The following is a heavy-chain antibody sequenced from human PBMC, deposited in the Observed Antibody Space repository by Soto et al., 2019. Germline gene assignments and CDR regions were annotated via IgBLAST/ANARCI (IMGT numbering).Heavy chain of an antibody. CDR3: AKVRYSSPMGYYYGMDV. CDR1: GYTFTGYF. CDR2: INPNNGDT. J-gene: IGHJ6*02. V-gene: IGHV1-2*02. D-gene: IGHD6-19*01. Sequence: ASVKVSCKASGYTFTGYFMHWVRQAPGQGLQWLGWINPNNGDTNYAQKFQGRVTMTRDTSINTAYMELSRLRSDDTAVYFCAKVRYSSPMGYYYGMDVWGQGTTVTVSS.